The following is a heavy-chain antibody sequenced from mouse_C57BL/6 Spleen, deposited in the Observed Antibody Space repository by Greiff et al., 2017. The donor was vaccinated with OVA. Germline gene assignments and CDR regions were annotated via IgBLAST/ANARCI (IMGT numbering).Heavy chain of an antibody. CDR3: AITYSNYVRNARDY. CDR2: IYPGNGDT. D-gene: IGHD2-5*01. CDR1: GYTFTSYN. V-gene: IGHV1-12*01. J-gene: IGHJ4*01. Sequence: QVQLQQSGAELVRPGASVKMSCKASGYTFTSYNMHWVKQTPRHGLEWIGAIYPGNGDTYSNQKFKGKATLTVAKSSSTAYMQLSSLTSEDSAVYFCAITYSNYVRNARDYWGQGTSVTVAS.